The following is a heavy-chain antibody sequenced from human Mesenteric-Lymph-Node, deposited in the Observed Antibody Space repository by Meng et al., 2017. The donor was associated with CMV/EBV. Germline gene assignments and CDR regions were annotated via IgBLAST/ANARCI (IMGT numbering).Heavy chain of an antibody. CDR3: ARDPDIVVVPAAIPQGYGMDV. J-gene: IGHJ6*02. V-gene: IGHV3-23*01. D-gene: IGHD2-2*01. CDR2: ISTNGVST. CDR1: GFTFSSYA. Sequence: GGSLRLSCAASGFTFSSYAMSWVRRAPGKGLEWVSGISTNGVSTYYGKSVKGRFTISRDNSKNTVYLQMNSLRAEDTAVYYCARDPDIVVVPAAIPQGYGMDVWGQGTTVTVSS.